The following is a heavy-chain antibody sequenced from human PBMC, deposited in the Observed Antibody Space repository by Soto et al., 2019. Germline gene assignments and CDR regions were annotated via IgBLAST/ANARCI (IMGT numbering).Heavy chain of an antibody. CDR1: AGTFSSYA. CDR2: IIPIFGTA. V-gene: IGHV1-69*01. CDR3: ARQPSPLNSYYDSSGYAWHLDY. D-gene: IGHD3-22*01. Sequence: QGQLVQSGADVKKPASSVKGSCKASAGTFSSYAISWVRQAPGQGLEWMGGIIPIFGTANYAQKFQGRVTSAADECTSKVYMELSRLRAGDPGVYYCARQPSPLNSYYDSSGYAWHLDYCGEGTLVTVSS. J-gene: IGHJ4*02.